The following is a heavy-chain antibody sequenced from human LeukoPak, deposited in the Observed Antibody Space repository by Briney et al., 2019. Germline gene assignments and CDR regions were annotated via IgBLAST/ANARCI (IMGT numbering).Heavy chain of an antibody. CDR1: GGSISSSSYY. CDR2: IYYSGST. V-gene: IGHV4-39*07. Sequence: PSETLSLTCTVSGGSISSSSYYWGWIRQPPGKGLEWIGSIYYSGSTYYNPSLKSRVTISVDTSKNQFSLKLSSVTAADTAVYYCARVDTAMVVDAFDIWGQGTMVTVSS. J-gene: IGHJ3*02. CDR3: ARVDTAMVVDAFDI. D-gene: IGHD5-18*01.